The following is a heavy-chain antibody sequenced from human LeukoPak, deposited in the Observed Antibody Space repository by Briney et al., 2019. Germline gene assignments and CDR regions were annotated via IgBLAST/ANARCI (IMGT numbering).Heavy chain of an antibody. CDR1: GGTFSSYG. D-gene: IGHD3-10*01. V-gene: IGHV1-69*04. CDR2: IIPIFDLA. J-gene: IGHJ4*02. CDR3: ARDRLWFGELLGYFDY. Sequence: GASVKVSCKASGGTFSSYGISWVRQAPGQGLEWMGRIIPIFDLANNTQKFQGRVTITADKSTSTAYIELSSLRSEDTTVYYCARDRLWFGELLGYFDYWGQGTLVTVSS.